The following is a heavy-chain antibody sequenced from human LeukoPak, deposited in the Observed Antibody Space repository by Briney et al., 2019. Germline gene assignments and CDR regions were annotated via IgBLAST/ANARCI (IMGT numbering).Heavy chain of an antibody. D-gene: IGHD6-19*01. CDR1: GYTFSAYY. CDR3: ARAEYSSGWYTDY. J-gene: IGHJ4*02. V-gene: IGHV1-2*06. CDR2: INPNSGGT. Sequence: GASVKVSCKASGYTFSAYYMHWVRQAPGQGLEWMGRINPNSGGTNYAQNFQGRVTMTRDTSISTAYMELSRQRTDDTAVYYCARAEYSSGWYTDYWGQGTLVTVSS.